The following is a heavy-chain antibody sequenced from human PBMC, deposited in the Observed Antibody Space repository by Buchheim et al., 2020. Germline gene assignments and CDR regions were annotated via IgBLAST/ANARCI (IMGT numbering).Heavy chain of an antibody. V-gene: IGHV3-23*01. CDR1: GFTFSSYA. Sequence: EVQLLESGGGLVQPGGSLRLSCAASGFTFSSYAMSWVRQAPGKGLEWVSAISGSGGSTYYADSVKCRFTISRDNSKNTLYLQMNSLRAEDTAVYYCATETVDYYDSSGYYPHPFDYWGQGTL. J-gene: IGHJ4*02. CDR3: ATETVDYYDSSGYYPHPFDY. D-gene: IGHD3-22*01. CDR2: ISGSGGST.